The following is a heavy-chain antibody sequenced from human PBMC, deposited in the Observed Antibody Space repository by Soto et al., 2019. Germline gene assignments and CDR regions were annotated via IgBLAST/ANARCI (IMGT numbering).Heavy chain of an antibody. Sequence: QVQLVESGGGVVQPGRSLRLSCAASGFTFSSYGMYWVRQAPGKGLEWVAVISYDGSNENYVDSVKGRFTISRDNSKNKLYLQMNSLRAEDTAVYYCAKGYCSGSACFPDSWGQGTLVTVSS. J-gene: IGHJ4*02. V-gene: IGHV3-30*18. CDR1: GFTFSSYG. CDR2: ISYDGSNE. CDR3: AKGYCSGSACFPDS. D-gene: IGHD2-15*01.